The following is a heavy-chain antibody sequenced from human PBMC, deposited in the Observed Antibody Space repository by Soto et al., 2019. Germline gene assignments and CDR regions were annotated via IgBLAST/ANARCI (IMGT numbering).Heavy chain of an antibody. Sequence: KSGGSLRLSCVASGFTFNDYYMSWIRQAPGKGLEWLSYISVTSAYTNYAESVKGRFTISRDNAQNSLYLQMNSLRPEDTALYYCAITPRYSYGPFDYWGQGTLVTVSS. V-gene: IGHV3-11*06. CDR2: ISVTSAYT. J-gene: IGHJ4*02. CDR3: AITPRYSYGPFDY. D-gene: IGHD5-18*01. CDR1: GFTFNDYY.